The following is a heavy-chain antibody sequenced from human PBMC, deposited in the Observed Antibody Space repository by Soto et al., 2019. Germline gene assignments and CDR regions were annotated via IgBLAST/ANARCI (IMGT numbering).Heavy chain of an antibody. CDR3: PRGVVVWDISSWYAESNHWFDP. CDR2: MNPNSGNT. D-gene: IGHD6-13*01. Sequence: QVQLVQSGAEVKKPGASVKVSCKASGYTFTSYDINWVRQATGQGLEWMGWMNPNSGNTGYAQKYQARLTITKNTSKSTTYMEISSLRSKDTAVYYCPRGVVVWDISSWYAESNHWFDPWGQGTLVTVSS. V-gene: IGHV1-8*01. J-gene: IGHJ5*02. CDR1: GYTFTSYD.